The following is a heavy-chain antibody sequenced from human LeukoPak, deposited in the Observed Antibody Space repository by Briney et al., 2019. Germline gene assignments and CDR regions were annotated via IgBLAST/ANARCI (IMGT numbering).Heavy chain of an antibody. J-gene: IGHJ6*03. CDR3: ARTKAHYYYMDV. CDR1: GGSISSYY. V-gene: IGHV4-59*01. Sequence: PSETLSLTCTVSGGSISSYYWSWIRQPPGKGLEWIGYIYYSGSTNYNPSLKSRDTIVDTSKNQFSLKLSSVTAADTAVYYCARTKAHYYYMDVWGKGTTVTVSS. CDR2: IYYSGST.